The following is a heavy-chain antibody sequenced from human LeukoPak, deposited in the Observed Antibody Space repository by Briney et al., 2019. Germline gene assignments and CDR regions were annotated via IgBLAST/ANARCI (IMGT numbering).Heavy chain of an antibody. V-gene: IGHV3-23*01. CDR2: ISGSGGST. CDR1: GFTFSSYA. D-gene: IGHD3-10*01. Sequence: GGSLRLSCAASGFTFSSYAMSWVRQAPGKGLEWVSAISGSGGSTYYADSVKGRFTISRDNSKSTLYLQMNSLRAEDTAVYYCAKLATYYGSGSYSYYFDYWGQGILVTVSS. CDR3: AKLATYYGSGSYSYYFDY. J-gene: IGHJ4*02.